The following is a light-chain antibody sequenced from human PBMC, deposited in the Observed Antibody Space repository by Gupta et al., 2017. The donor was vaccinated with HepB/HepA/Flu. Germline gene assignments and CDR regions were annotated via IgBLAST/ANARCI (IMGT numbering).Light chain of an antibody. J-gene: IGLJ2*01. V-gene: IGLV6-57*02. Sequence: NFMLTQPHSVSESPGKTVTISCTGNSGSIASNSVQWYQLRPGSVPTTVIYEYNQRPSGVPNRFSGSIDSSSNSASLTISGLQTEDEADYYGQSFDSSNHAVFGGGTKLTVL. CDR2: EYN. CDR3: QSFDSSNHAV. CDR1: SGSIASNS.